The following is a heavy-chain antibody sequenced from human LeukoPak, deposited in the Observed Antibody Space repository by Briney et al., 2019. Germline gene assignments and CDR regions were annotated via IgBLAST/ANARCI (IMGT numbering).Heavy chain of an antibody. V-gene: IGHV1-18*01. D-gene: IGHD1-26*01. Sequence: ASVKVSCKASGYTFTSYGISWVRQAPGQGLEWMGWISAYNGNTNYAQKLQGRVTMTTDTSTSTAYMELRSLRSDDTAAYYCARSLDLLDAFDIWGQGTMVTVSS. J-gene: IGHJ3*02. CDR3: ARSLDLLDAFDI. CDR1: GYTFTSYG. CDR2: ISAYNGNT.